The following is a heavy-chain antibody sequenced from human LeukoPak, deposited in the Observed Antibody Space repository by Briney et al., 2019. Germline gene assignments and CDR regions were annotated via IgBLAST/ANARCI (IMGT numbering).Heavy chain of an antibody. CDR3: ARAPHPRPGYSGGGGKRYSLAY. Sequence: ASVKVSCKASGYTFTSYDINWVRQATGQGLEWMGWMNPNSGNTGYAQKFQGRVTMTRNTSISTAYMELSSLRSEDTAVYYCARAPHPRPGYSGGGGKRYSLAYWGQGPLFPVSP. CDR2: MNPNSGNT. D-gene: IGHD6-19*01. V-gene: IGHV1-8*01. CDR1: GYTFTSYD. J-gene: IGHJ4*02.